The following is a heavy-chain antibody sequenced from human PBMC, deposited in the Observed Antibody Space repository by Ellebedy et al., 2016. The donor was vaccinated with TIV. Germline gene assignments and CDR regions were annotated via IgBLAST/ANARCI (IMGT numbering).Heavy chain of an antibody. Sequence: MPSETLSLTCTVSGGSISSGDHYWSWIRQPPGKGLEWSGYIYYSGSTYSNPSLKRPVTISVDTSKNQFSLQLSSVTAADTAVYYCAREGGLRYFDWPETPFDYWGQGTLVTVSS. CDR3: AREGGLRYFDWPETPFDY. J-gene: IGHJ4*02. CDR1: GGSISSGDHY. CDR2: IYYSGST. D-gene: IGHD3-9*01. V-gene: IGHV4-30-4*01.